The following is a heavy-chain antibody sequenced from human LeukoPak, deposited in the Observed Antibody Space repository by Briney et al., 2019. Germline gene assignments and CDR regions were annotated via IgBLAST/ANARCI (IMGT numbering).Heavy chain of an antibody. CDR1: GGSFSGYY. CDR2: INHSGST. D-gene: IGHD5-18*01. J-gene: IGHJ4*02. V-gene: IGHV4-34*01. CDR3: ARARRYSYGRCFDH. Sequence: SETLSLTCAVYGGSFSGYYWSWIRQPPGKGLEWIGEINHSGSTNYNPSLKSRVTISVDTSKNQFSLKLSSVTAADTAVYYCARARRYSYGRCFDHWGQGTLVTVSS.